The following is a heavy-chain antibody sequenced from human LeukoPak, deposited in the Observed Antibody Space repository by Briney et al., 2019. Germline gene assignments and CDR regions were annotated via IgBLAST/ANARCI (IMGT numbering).Heavy chain of an antibody. J-gene: IGHJ3*02. CDR2: IKGDGSDK. CDR3: ARESNGFDI. V-gene: IGHV3-7*01. D-gene: IGHD1-1*01. Sequence: GGSLRLSCTASGFTFNRHYIIWVRQAPGKGLEWVANIKGDGSDKYYLDSVKGRFTISRDNAENSLFLQMNSLRVEDKAMYYCARESNGFDIWGQGTMVTVSS. CDR1: GFTFNRHY.